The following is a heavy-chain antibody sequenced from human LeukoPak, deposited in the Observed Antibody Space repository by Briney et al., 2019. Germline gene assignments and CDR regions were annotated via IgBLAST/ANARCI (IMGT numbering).Heavy chain of an antibody. CDR2: IYYSGST. CDR3: ARAAGSYYYYYYMDV. V-gene: IGHV4-59*01. J-gene: IGHJ6*03. Sequence: SETLSLTCTVSGGSISSYYWSWIRQPPGKGLEWIGYIYYSGSTNYNPSLKSRVTISVDTSKNQFSLRLSSVTAADTAVYYCARAAGSYYYYYYMDVWGKGTTVTVSS. CDR1: GGSISSYY. D-gene: IGHD2-15*01.